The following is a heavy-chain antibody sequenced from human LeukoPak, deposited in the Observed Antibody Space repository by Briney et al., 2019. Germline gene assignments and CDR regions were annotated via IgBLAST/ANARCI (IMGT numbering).Heavy chain of an antibody. CDR1: GGYISSYY. D-gene: IGHD4-17*01. V-gene: IGHV4-4*07. Sequence: SETLSLTCTVSGGYISSYYWSWIWQPAGKGLEWIGRIYTSGSTNYNPSLKSRVTMSVDTSKNQFSLKLSSVTAADTAVYYCARDLLKDDDYGDPPANWFDPWGKGTLVTVSS. CDR3: ARDLLKDDDYGDPPANWFDP. J-gene: IGHJ5*02. CDR2: IYTSGST.